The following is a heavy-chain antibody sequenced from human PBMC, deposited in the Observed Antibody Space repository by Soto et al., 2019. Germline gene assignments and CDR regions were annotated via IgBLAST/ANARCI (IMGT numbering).Heavy chain of an antibody. CDR2: INPKSGGT. Sequence: ASVKVSCKASGYSFXXXHIHWVRQAPGQGLEWLGRINPKSGGTSTAQKFQGWVTMTTDTSISTASMELTRLTSDDTAIYYCARGDSTDCSNGVCSFFYNHDMDVWGQGTTVTVSS. CDR1: GYSFXXXH. V-gene: IGHV1-2*04. D-gene: IGHD2-8*01. CDR3: ARGDSTDCSNGVCSFFYNHDMDV. J-gene: IGHJ6*02.